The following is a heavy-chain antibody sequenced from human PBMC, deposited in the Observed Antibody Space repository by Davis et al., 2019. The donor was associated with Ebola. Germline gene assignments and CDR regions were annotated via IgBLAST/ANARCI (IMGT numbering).Heavy chain of an antibody. CDR2: IYSSGNT. CDR3: ARGFGTGATHLGMDV. V-gene: IGHV4-59*01. J-gene: IGHJ6*02. D-gene: IGHD1-7*01. Sequence: PSETLSLTCTVSGGSINYDYWSWIRQPPGMGLEWIGYIYSSGNTYYNPSLKSRGTISVDRPQTKFFLDLNAVTAADTAVYYCARGFGTGATHLGMDVWGQGTTVTVSS. CDR1: GGSINYDY.